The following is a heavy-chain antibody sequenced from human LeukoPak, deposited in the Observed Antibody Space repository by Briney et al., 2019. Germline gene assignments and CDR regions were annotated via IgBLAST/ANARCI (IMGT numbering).Heavy chain of an antibody. CDR1: GSTFSSYA. CDR3: ARDEGGSYLY. Sequence: GRSLRLSCAASGSTFSSYAMHWVRQAPGKGLEWVAVISYDGSNKYYADSVKGRFTISRDNSKNTLYLQMNSLRAEDTAVYYCARDEGGSYLYWGQGTLVTVSS. J-gene: IGHJ4*02. CDR2: ISYDGSNK. D-gene: IGHD1-26*01. V-gene: IGHV3-30-3*01.